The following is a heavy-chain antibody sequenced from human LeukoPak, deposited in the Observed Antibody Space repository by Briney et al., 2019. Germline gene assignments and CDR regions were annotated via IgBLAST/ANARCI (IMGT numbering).Heavy chain of an antibody. J-gene: IGHJ4*02. V-gene: IGHV3-7*01. D-gene: IGHD2-21*01. Sequence: GGSLRLSCAASGFTFSSYAMSWVRQAPGKGLEWVANIKQDGSEKYYVDSVKGRFTISRDNAKNSLYLQMNSLRPEDTALYYCVKGDWGDYWGQGALVTVSS. CDR3: VKGDWGDY. CDR1: GFTFSSYA. CDR2: IKQDGSEK.